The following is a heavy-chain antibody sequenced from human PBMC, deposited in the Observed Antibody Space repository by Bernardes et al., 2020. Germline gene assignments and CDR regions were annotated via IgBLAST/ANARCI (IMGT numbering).Heavy chain of an antibody. CDR1: GGSFSGYY. V-gene: IGHV4-34*01. CDR2: INHSGST. CDR3: ARGTSSFPRWFDP. D-gene: IGHD3-16*02. Sequence: ETLSLTCAVYGGSFSGYYWSWIRQPPGKGLEWIGEINHSGSTNYNPSLKSRVTISVDTSKNQFSLKLSSVTAADTAVYYCARGTSSFPRWFDPWGQGTLVTVSS. J-gene: IGHJ5*02.